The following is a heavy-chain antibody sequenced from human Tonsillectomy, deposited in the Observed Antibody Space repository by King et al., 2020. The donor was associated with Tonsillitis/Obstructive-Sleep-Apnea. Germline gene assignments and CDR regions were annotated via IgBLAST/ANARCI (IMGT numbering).Heavy chain of an antibody. CDR3: ARRMGSGLSFDF. D-gene: IGHD6-19*01. CDR1: GYNFATYW. V-gene: IGHV5-51*01. CDR2: ISPNDSKT. Sequence: VQLVQSGAEVKKPGESLKISCKCSGYNFATYWIAWVRQMPGKGLEWMGIISPNDSKTRYGPSFQGQVIIAADKSISTAYLQWSSLRASDTAMYYCARRMGSGLSFDFWGQGTLVTVSS. J-gene: IGHJ4*02.